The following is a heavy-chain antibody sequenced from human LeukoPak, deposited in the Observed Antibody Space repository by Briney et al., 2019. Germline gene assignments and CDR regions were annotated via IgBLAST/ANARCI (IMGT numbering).Heavy chain of an antibody. D-gene: IGHD3-22*01. V-gene: IGHV3-7*01. CDR3: ASSHDSSGND. CDR1: GISFSSYW. Sequence: GSLRLSCVASGISFSSYWMAWVRQAPGKGLEWVANIKYDGTHKFYAGSVKGRFTISRDNAKNSLFLGMNSLTADDTAVYFCASSHDSSGNDWGQGTLVTVSS. CDR2: IKYDGTHK. J-gene: IGHJ4*02.